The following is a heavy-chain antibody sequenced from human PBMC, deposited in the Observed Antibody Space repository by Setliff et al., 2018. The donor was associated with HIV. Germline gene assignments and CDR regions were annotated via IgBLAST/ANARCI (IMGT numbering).Heavy chain of an antibody. D-gene: IGHD6-13*01. CDR2: IRSIGHYGTI. CDR3: TREPKRGYSSNWYYFDY. CDR1: GFTFGDYA. Sequence: GGSLRLSCTASGFTFGDYAMGWVRQAPGKGLEWVSLIRSIGHYGTIEYAASVKGRLTISRDDSKSIAYLQMNSLKTEDTAVYYCTREPKRGYSSNWYYFDYWGHGTLVTVSS. V-gene: IGHV3-49*04. J-gene: IGHJ4*01.